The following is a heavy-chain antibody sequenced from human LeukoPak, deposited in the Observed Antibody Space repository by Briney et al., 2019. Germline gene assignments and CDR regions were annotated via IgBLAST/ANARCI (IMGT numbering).Heavy chain of an antibody. CDR3: ARGRWLYSSIQGVPWFDP. J-gene: IGHJ5*02. CDR2: ISAYNGNT. V-gene: IGHV1-18*01. Sequence: ASVKVSCKASGYTFTSYGISWVRQAPGQGLEWMGWISAYNGNTNYAQKLQGRVTMTTDTSISTAYMELSSLRSEDTAVYYCARGRWLYSSIQGVPWFDPWGQGTLVTVSS. D-gene: IGHD6-13*01. CDR1: GYTFTSYG.